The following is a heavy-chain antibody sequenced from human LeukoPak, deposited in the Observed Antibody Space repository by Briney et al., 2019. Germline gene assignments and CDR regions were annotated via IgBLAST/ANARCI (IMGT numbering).Heavy chain of an antibody. CDR1: GGSFSGYY. V-gene: IGHV4-34*01. CDR2: INHSGST. J-gene: IGHJ5*02. Sequence: SETLSLTCAVYGGSFSGYYWSWIRQPPGKGLEWIGEINHSGSTNYNPSLKSRVTISVDTSKNQFSPKLSSVTAADTAVYYCARGLPLRFLEWLSEYNWFDPWGQGTLVTVSS. CDR3: ARGLPLRFLEWLSEYNWFDP. D-gene: IGHD3-3*01.